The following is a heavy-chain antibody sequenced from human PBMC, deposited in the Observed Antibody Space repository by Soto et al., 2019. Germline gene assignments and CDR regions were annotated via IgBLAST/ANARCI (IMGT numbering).Heavy chain of an antibody. CDR2: IYYSGSA. Sequence: SETLSLTCTVSGCSISSGDSYWSWIRQPPGKGLEWIGYIYYSGSAYYNPSLKNRVTFSVDTSKSQFSLKLSFLTAAATAVYYCASQTVSNYFDDGGQGSLVTVSS. CDR3: ASQTVSNYFDD. D-gene: IGHD4-17*01. CDR1: GCSISSGDSY. V-gene: IGHV4-30-4*01. J-gene: IGHJ4*02.